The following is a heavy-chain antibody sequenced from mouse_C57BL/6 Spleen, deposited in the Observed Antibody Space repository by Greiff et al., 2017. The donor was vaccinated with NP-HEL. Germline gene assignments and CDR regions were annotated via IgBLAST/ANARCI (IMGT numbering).Heavy chain of an antibody. V-gene: IGHV1-55*01. J-gene: IGHJ1*03. Sequence: QVQLQQSGAELVKPGASVKMSCKASGYTFTSYWITWVKQRPGQGLEWIGDIYPGSGSTNYNEKFKSKATLTVDTSSSTAYMQLSSLTSEDSAVYYCAGYYGSSSYWYFDVWGTGTTVTVSS. CDR2: IYPGSGST. CDR1: GYTFTSYW. CDR3: AGYYGSSSYWYFDV. D-gene: IGHD1-1*01.